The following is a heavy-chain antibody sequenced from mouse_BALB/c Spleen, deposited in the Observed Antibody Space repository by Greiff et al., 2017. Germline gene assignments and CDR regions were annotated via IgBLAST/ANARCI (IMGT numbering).Heavy chain of an antibody. D-gene: IGHD1-1*01. CDR1: GYTFTDYN. V-gene: IGHV1-18*01. CDR2: INPNNGGT. Sequence: VQLQQSGPELVKPGASVKIPCKASGYTFTDYNMDWVKQSHGKSLEWIGDINPNNGGTIYNQKFKGKATLTVDKSSSTAYMELRSLTSEDTAVYYCARSDYYGSSHGYAMDYWGQGTSVTVSA. CDR3: ARSDYYGSSHGYAMDY. J-gene: IGHJ4*01.